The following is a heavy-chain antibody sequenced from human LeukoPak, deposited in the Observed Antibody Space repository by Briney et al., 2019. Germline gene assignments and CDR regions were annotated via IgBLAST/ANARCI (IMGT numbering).Heavy chain of an antibody. J-gene: IGHJ4*02. Sequence: GGSLRLSCAASGFTFSSYSMNWVRQAPGKGLEWVSYISSSSSSTIYYADSVKGRFTISRDNAKNSLYLQMNSLRAEDTAVYYCARVLEDCSSTSCLGYWGQGTLVTVHS. CDR2: ISSSSSSTI. D-gene: IGHD2-2*01. CDR1: GFTFSSYS. CDR3: ARVLEDCSSTSCLGY. V-gene: IGHV3-48*01.